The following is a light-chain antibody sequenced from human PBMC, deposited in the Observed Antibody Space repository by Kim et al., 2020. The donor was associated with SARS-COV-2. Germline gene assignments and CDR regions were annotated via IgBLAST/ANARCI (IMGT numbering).Light chain of an antibody. CDR1: QPVDTW. CDR2: KAS. CDR3: QQYKSYRPLT. Sequence: ASKGGTVTITCRARQPVDTWLAWYQFRPRQAPKLLIYKASALESGVSSRFTARGFGTDFTLTINNLQPDDSATYYCQQYKSYRPLTFGGGTKLEIK. J-gene: IGKJ4*01. V-gene: IGKV1-5*03.